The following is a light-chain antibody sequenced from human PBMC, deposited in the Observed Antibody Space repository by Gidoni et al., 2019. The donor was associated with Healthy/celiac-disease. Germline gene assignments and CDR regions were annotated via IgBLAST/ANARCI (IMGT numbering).Light chain of an antibody. V-gene: IGKV1-39*01. Sequence: DSQMTQSPSSLSASVGDRVTITCRASQSISSYLNWYQQKPGKAPKLLIYAASSLQSGVPSRFSGSGSGTDFTLTISSLQPEDFATYYCQQSYSTPQTFGPGTKLEIK. J-gene: IGKJ2*01. CDR1: QSISSY. CDR2: AAS. CDR3: QQSYSTPQT.